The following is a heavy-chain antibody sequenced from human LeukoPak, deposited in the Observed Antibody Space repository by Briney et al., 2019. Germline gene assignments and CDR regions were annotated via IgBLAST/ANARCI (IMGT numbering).Heavy chain of an antibody. D-gene: IGHD6-13*01. CDR1: GGTFSSYA. V-gene: IGHV1-69*04. J-gene: IGHJ5*02. CDR3: ARRGVAAAGTRYNWFDP. CDR2: IIPILGIA. Sequence: SVKVSCKASGGTFSSYAISWVRQAPGQGLEWMGRIIPILGIANYAQKFQGRVTITADKSTSTAYMELSSLRSEDTAVYYCARRGVAAAGTRYNWFDPWGQGTLVTVSS.